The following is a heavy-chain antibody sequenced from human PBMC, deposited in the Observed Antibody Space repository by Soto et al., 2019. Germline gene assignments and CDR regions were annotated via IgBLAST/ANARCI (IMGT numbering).Heavy chain of an antibody. CDR3: ATPTPIRGAMITNINFDV. CDR2: FDPEGGEA. J-gene: IGHJ4*02. D-gene: IGHD3-10*01. Sequence: AXVKVSCPGSGHPLTELSIHWLRQAPGKGLEWMGGFDPEGGEAIYAQKWHGRVTVTEDTVTGTAYMELRGLKYDDTAVYYCATPTPIRGAMITNINFDVWGQGTPVTVSS. V-gene: IGHV1-24*01. CDR1: GHPLTELS.